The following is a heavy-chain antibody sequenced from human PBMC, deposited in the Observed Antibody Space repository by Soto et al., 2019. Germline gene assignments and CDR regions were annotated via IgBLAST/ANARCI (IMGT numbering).Heavy chain of an antibody. CDR3: ARVPYYILRSDWYFDL. Sequence: EVQLVESGGGLVQPGGSLRLSCAASGFTFSSYWMHWVRQAPGKGLVWVSRINSDGSSTSYADSVKGRFTISRDNAKNTVYLKMNRLSAEDRAVYYCARVPYYILRSDWYFDLWGRGTLVTVSS. CDR1: GFTFSSYW. J-gene: IGHJ2*01. V-gene: IGHV3-74*01. D-gene: IGHD1-26*01. CDR2: INSDGSST.